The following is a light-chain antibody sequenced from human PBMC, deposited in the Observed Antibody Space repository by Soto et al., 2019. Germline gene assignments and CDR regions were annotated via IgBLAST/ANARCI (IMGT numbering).Light chain of an antibody. CDR1: QSVDSN. CDR3: QQYNNWWT. CDR2: GAS. J-gene: IGKJ1*01. V-gene: IGKV3-15*01. Sequence: EILMTQSPATLSVSPGERATLSCRASQSVDSNLAWYQQKPGQAPRLLIYGASTRATGISARFSGSGSGTEFTLTISSLQSEDFGVYYCQQYNNWWTVGQGNKVDI.